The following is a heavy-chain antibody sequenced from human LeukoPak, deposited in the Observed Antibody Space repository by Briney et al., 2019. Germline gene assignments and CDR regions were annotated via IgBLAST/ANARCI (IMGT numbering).Heavy chain of an antibody. CDR3: AREGCGGDCYDY. CDR1: GGSITTYY. D-gene: IGHD2-21*02. CDR2: IYYSGST. V-gene: IGHV4-59*01. J-gene: IGHJ4*02. Sequence: SETLSLTCTVSGGSITTYYWSWIRQPPGKGLEWIGYIYYSGSTNYNPSLKSRVTISVDTSKNQFSLKLSSVTAAGTAVYYCAREGCGGDCYDYWGQGTLVTVSS.